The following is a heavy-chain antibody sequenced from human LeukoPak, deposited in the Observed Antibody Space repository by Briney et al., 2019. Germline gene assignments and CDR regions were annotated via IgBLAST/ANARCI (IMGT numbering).Heavy chain of an antibody. CDR2: ISYDGSNK. J-gene: IGHJ4*02. D-gene: IGHD3/OR15-3a*01. CDR1: GFTFSSYA. Sequence: GGSLRLSCAASGFTFSSYAMHWVRQAPGKGLEWVAVISYDGSNKYYADSVKGRFTISRDNSKNTLYLQMNSLRAEDTAVYYCATIGTGDYREDSWGQGTLVTVSS. CDR3: ATIGTGDYREDS. V-gene: IGHV3-30*04.